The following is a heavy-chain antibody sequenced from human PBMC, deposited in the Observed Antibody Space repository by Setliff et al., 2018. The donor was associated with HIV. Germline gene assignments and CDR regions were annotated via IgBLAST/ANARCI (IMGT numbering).Heavy chain of an antibody. CDR3: ARDRRGYYYGSGSCYMDV. V-gene: IGHV4-4*08. D-gene: IGHD3-10*01. CDR1: GDSISSYY. J-gene: IGHJ6*03. CDR2: IYTSGIT. Sequence: PSETLSLTCTVSGDSISSYYWSWIRQPPGKGLEWIGYIYTSGITDYNPCLKSRVTISGDTSKNQFSLKLSSVTAADTAVYYCARDRRGYYYGSGSCYMDVWGTGTTVTVSS.